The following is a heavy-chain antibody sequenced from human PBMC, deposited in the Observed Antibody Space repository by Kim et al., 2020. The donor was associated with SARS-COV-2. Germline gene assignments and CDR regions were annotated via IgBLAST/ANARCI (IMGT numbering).Heavy chain of an antibody. D-gene: IGHD2-15*01. CDR3: TTDYERIGGLCRGETCYPESL. J-gene: IGHJ4*02. CDR1: GFTFTKVW. V-gene: IGHV3-15*01. Sequence: GGSLRLSCAASGFTFTKVWLSWVRQSPGKGLEWVGRIRSKADGGTVDYAAPVKGRFTISRDDSKSTLYLQMNGLRADDTAFYYCTTDYERIGGLCRGETCYPESLWGQGTLVTVSS. CDR2: IRSKADGGTV.